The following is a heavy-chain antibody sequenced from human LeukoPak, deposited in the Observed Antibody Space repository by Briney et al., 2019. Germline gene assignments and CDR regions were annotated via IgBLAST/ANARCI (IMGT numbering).Heavy chain of an antibody. D-gene: IGHD3-22*01. V-gene: IGHV4-39*07. J-gene: IGHJ4*02. Sequence: SETLSLTCTVSGGSISSRPYYWGWIRQPPGKGLEWLGSFDYSGSTYYNPSLKSRVTISVDTSKNQFSLKLSSVTAADTAVYYCARDSTKPYYYDSSGYFYWGQGTLVTVSS. CDR1: GGSISSRPYY. CDR3: ARDSTKPYYYDSSGYFY. CDR2: FDYSGST.